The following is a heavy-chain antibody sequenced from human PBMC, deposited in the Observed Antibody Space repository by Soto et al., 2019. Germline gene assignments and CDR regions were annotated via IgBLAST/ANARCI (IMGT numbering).Heavy chain of an antibody. CDR2: ISGDSRIT. CDR3: AGDLKNDGDALQGFDS. V-gene: IGHV3-48*01. CDR1: GFTFRTYG. Sequence: EVQLVESGGGLVQPGGSLRLSCAASGFTFRTYGMNWVRQAPGKGLEWISYISGDSRITYYADSVKGRFTISRDYADKSLLLQRYSLRAADTALYSSAGDLKNDGDALQGFDSWGEGTLVTVSS. D-gene: IGHD4-17*01. J-gene: IGHJ4*02.